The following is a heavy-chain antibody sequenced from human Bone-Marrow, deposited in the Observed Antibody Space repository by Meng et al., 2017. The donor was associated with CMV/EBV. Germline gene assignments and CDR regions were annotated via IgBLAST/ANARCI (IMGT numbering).Heavy chain of an antibody. V-gene: IGHV1-2*02. CDR1: GYTFTGYY. CDR3: ARAALFDP. CDR2: INPNSGGT. J-gene: IGHJ5*02. Sequence: ASVKVSCKASGYTFTGYYMHWVRQAPGQGLEWMGWINPNSGGTNYAQKFQGRVTMTTDTSTSTAYMELRSLRSDDTAVYYCARAALFDPWGQRTLVTVSS.